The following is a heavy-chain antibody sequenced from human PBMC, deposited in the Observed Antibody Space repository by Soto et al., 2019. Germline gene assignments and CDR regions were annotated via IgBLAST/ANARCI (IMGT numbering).Heavy chain of an antibody. J-gene: IGHJ4*02. V-gene: IGHV3-23*01. D-gene: IGHD3-10*01. CDR1: GFTFSSGD. CDR2: ISGGGT. CDR3: AKLLWFGDQRF. Sequence: GGSLRLSCAASGFTFSSGDMSWVRQAPGKGLEWVSAISGGGTYYADSVKGRFTISRDNSKNTLYLQMNSLRAEDTAVYSCAKLLWFGDQRFWGQGTLVTVSS.